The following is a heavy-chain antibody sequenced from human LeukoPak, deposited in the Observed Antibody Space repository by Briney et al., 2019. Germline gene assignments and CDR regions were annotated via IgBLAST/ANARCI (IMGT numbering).Heavy chain of an antibody. CDR1: GFTLSTFD. V-gene: IGHV3-21*06. Sequence: GGSLRLSCAASGFTLSTFDMNWVRQAPGKGLEWVSSISTSSRYIYYRDSVKGRFTISRDDAKNSLYLQMNSLTVEDTAVYYCARADCSGSTCYLRHSWFDPGAREPWSPSPQ. D-gene: IGHD2-2*01. CDR2: ISTSSRYI. J-gene: IGHJ5*02. CDR3: ARADCSGSTCYLRHSWFDP.